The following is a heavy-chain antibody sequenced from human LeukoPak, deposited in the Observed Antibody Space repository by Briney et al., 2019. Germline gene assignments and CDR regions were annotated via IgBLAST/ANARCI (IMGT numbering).Heavy chain of an antibody. CDR3: ARNYDSSGYYRYYFDY. D-gene: IGHD3-22*01. J-gene: IGHJ4*02. CDR1: GDSVSSTSAA. V-gene: IGHV6-1*01. Sequence: SQTLSLTCAISGDSVSSTSAAWNWIRQSPSRGLEWLGRTYYRSKWYNDYAVSVKSRITINPDTSKNQFSLQLNSVTPEDTAVYYCARNYDSSGYYRYYFDYWGQGTLVTVSS. CDR2: TYYRSKWYN.